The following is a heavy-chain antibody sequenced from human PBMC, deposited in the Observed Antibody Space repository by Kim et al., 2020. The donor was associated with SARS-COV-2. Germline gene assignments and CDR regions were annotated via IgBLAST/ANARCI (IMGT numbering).Heavy chain of an antibody. CDR1: GFTFSSYS. D-gene: IGHD2-2*01. J-gene: IGHJ6*02. CDR2: ISSSSSYI. V-gene: IGHV3-21*01. Sequence: GGSLRLSCAASGFTFSSYSMNWVRQAPGKGLEWVSSISSSSSYIYYADSVKGRFTISRDNAKNSLYLQMNSLRAEDTAVYYCARRVGKYQLLRLGYGMDVWGQGTTATVSS. CDR3: ARRVGKYQLLRLGYGMDV.